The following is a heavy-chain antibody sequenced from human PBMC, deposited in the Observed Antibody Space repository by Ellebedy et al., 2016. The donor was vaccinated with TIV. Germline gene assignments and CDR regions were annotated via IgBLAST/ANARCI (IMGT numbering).Heavy chain of an antibody. J-gene: IGHJ6*02. D-gene: IGHD3-10*01. CDR3: AKDRLWFGDLHCYDFYYVMDV. Sequence: PGGSLRLSCAASGFTFSAYGLHWVRQAPGKGLEWVAFIRYDGHYKYYVDSVKGRFTVSRDNYKNTLFLQMNGLKIEDTAVYFCAKDRLWFGDLHCYDFYYVMDVWGQGTTVTVSS. V-gene: IGHV3-30*02. CDR1: GFTFSAYG. CDR2: IRYDGHYK.